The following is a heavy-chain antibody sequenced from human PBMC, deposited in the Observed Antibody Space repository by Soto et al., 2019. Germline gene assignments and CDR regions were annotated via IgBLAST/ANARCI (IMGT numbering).Heavy chain of an antibody. D-gene: IGHD3-3*01. V-gene: IGHV1-2*02. CDR2: INPNSGGT. Sequence: ASVKVSCKASGYTFTGYCMHWVRQAPLQGREWMGWINPNSGGTNYAQKFQGRVTMTRDTSISTAYMELSRLRSDDTAVYYCARDWPYYDFWSGYIPAQGFDPWGQGPLVTVSS. J-gene: IGHJ5*02. CDR3: ARDWPYYDFWSGYIPAQGFDP. CDR1: GYTFTGYC.